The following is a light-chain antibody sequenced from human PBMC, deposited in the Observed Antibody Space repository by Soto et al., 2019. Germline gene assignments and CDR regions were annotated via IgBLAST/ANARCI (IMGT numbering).Light chain of an antibody. CDR3: CSYAHTSRV. Sequence: QSALTQPASVSGSPGQWITISCTGTSSDIGYYNYVSWYQQDPGKAPKLIIYEVSNRPSGVSNRFSGSKSGNTASLTISWLQAEDEADYYCCSYAHTSRVFGGGTKLTVL. J-gene: IGLJ3*02. V-gene: IGLV2-14*01. CDR1: SSDIGYYNY. CDR2: EVS.